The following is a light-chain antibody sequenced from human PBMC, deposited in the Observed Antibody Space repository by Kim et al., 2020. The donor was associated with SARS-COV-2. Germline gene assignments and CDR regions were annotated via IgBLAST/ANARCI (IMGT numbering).Light chain of an antibody. CDR2: EVS. J-gene: IGLJ1*01. CDR3: CSYAGSSTSPYV. CDR1: SSDVGSYNL. V-gene: IGLV2-23*02. Sequence: QSALTQPASVSGSPRQSITISCTGTSSDVGSYNLVSWYQQHPGKAPKLMIYEVSKRPSGVSNRFSGSKSGNTASLTISGLQAEDEADYYCCSYAGSSTSPYVFGTGTKVTVL.